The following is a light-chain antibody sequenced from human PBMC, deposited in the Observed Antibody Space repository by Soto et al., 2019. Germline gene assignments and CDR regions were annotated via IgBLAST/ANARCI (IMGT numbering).Light chain of an antibody. J-gene: IGLJ1*01. Sequence: QSVLTQPASVSGSPGQSITISCTGTSSDVGGYNYVSWHQQHPGKAPKLMIFEVSYRPSGVSDRFSGSKSGNTASLTISGLQADDEADYYCSSNTRSSLYVFGPGTKVTVL. CDR1: SSDVGGYNY. CDR3: SSNTRSSLYV. V-gene: IGLV2-14*01. CDR2: EVS.